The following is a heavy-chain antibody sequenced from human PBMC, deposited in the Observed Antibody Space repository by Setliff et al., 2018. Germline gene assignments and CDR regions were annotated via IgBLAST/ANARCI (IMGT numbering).Heavy chain of an antibody. J-gene: IGHJ3*02. CDR3: ARPRGYSDRWYYDALDI. D-gene: IGHD6-13*01. Sequence: GGSLRLSCEASGFTFNYYWMHWVRQAPGKGLVWVSRINSDGSDSSASYADSVKGRFTISRDNAKKTLYLQMNSLRVEDTAVYYCARPRGYSDRWYYDALDIWGQGTMVTVS. CDR1: GFTFNYYW. V-gene: IGHV3-74*01. CDR2: INSDGSDSSA.